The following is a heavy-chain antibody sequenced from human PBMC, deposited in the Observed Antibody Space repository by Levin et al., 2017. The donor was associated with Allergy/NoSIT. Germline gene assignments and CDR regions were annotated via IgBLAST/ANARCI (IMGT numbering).Heavy chain of an antibody. CDR1: GFTFSSYS. D-gene: IGHD5-18*01. V-gene: IGHV3-21*01. J-gene: IGHJ6*02. CDR2: ISSSSSYI. Sequence: GGSLRLSCAASGFTFSSYSMNWVRQAPGKGLEWVSSISSSSSYIYYADSVKGRFTISRDNAKNSLYLQMNSLRAENTAVYYCARVTPRAGTAMVTGNGMDVWGQGTTVTVSS. CDR3: ARVTPRAGTAMVTGNGMDV.